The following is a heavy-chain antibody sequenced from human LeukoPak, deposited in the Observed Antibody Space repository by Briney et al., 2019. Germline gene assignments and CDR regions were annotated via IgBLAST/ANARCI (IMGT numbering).Heavy chain of an antibody. J-gene: IGHJ3*01. CDR1: GDSISYHNYY. Sequence: SETLSLTCAVSGDSISYHNYYWDWIRQPPGKGLEWIGTVYYTGNTYYNPSLKSRVAISVDTSKNQFSLQLTSMTAADTAVYYCARLRAMAGHRGGFDFWGPGTMVTVSS. CDR3: ARLRAMAGHRGGFDF. D-gene: IGHD6-19*01. V-gene: IGHV4-39*01. CDR2: VYYTGNT.